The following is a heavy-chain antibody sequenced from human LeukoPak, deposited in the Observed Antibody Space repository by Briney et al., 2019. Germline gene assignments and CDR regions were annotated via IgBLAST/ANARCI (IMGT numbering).Heavy chain of an antibody. V-gene: IGHV3-30*18. CDR1: RFTFSNYG. CDR2: ISFDGSNK. D-gene: IGHD1-7*01. Sequence: GGSLRLSCAASRFTFSNYGMHWVRQAPGKGLEWVAVISFDGSNKYYADSVKGRFTISRDNSKNTLYLQMNSLRGEDTAVYYCANEGLGELPDHYYGMDVWGQGTTVTVSS. CDR3: ANEGLGELPDHYYGMDV. J-gene: IGHJ6*02.